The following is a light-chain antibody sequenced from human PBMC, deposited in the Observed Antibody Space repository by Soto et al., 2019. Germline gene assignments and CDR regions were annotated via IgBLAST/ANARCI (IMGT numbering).Light chain of an antibody. CDR3: QQYGRSPLT. CDR1: QSVYNTY. CDR2: GAS. Sequence: EIVMTQSPATLSVSPGERATLSCRASQSVYNTYLAWYQQKPGQAPRLLIFGASNRATGIPDRFSGRGSGTDFTLTITRLEREDFAVYYCQQYGRSPLTFGGGTKVDIK. J-gene: IGKJ4*01. V-gene: IGKV3-20*01.